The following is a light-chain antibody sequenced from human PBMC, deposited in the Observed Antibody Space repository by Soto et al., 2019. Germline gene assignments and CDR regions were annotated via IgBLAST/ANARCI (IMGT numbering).Light chain of an antibody. CDR2: DAS. CDR3: QQYDIYSRT. J-gene: IGKJ1*01. Sequence: DIQMTQSPSTLSASVGDRVTITCRASQSISSWLAWYQQKPGKAPKLLIYDASTLQSGVPSRFSGSGSGTEFTLTISSLLPDDFATYYCQQYDIYSRTFGQGTKVEIK. CDR1: QSISSW. V-gene: IGKV1-5*01.